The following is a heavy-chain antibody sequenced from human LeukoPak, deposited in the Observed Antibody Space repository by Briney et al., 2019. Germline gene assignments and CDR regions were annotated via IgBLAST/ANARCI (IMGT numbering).Heavy chain of an antibody. D-gene: IGHD3-3*01. J-gene: IGHJ4*02. V-gene: IGHV3-49*03. Sequence: GGSLRHSCTASGFTFGDYAMSWFRQAPGKGLEWVGFIRSKAYGGTTEYAASVKGRFTISRDDSKSIAYLQMNSLKTEDTAVYYCTRVVYDFWSGYNFDYWGQGTLVTVSS. CDR1: GFTFGDYA. CDR2: IRSKAYGGTT. CDR3: TRVVYDFWSGYNFDY.